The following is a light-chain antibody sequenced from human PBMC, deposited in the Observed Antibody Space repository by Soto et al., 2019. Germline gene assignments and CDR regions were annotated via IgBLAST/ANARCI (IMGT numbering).Light chain of an antibody. CDR1: QSIDNY. Sequence: DIQMTQSPSSLSASVGDRVTITCRASQSIDNYLNWYQQKPGKAPNLLIYDASTLLSGVPSRFSRRGSGTHFTLTISSLQPEDFATYYCQQSYSSPETFGQGTKVEIK. CDR3: QQSYSSPET. V-gene: IGKV1-39*01. CDR2: DAS. J-gene: IGKJ1*01.